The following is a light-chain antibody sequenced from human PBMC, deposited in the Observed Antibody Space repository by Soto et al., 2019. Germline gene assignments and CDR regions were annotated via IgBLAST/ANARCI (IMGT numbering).Light chain of an antibody. V-gene: IGKV3-20*01. J-gene: IGKJ3*01. CDR1: QSVSSSD. CDR2: GGS. CDR3: QYYGNSPFT. Sequence: EMVLTQSPGTLSLSPGERATLSCRASQSVSSSDLAWYQQKPDQAPRLLVYGGSSRAIGIPDRYRGSGSGTDFTLTISRLEPEDFAVYYCQYYGNSPFTFGPGTKVDIK.